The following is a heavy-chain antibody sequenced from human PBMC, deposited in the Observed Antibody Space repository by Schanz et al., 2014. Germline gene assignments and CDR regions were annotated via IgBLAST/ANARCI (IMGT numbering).Heavy chain of an antibody. V-gene: IGHV1-3*01. CDR3: ARSGSSNWYFFDY. CDR1: RYTFNTYG. D-gene: IGHD6-13*01. J-gene: IGHJ4*02. Sequence: GPEVKEPGASVKVSCEASRYTFNTYGLNWVRQAPGQGLEWMGWINAGTGNTEYSQKFQGRVTITRDTLASTAYMEVSSLRSEDTAVYYCARSGSSNWYFFDYWGQGTLVTVSS. CDR2: INAGTGNT.